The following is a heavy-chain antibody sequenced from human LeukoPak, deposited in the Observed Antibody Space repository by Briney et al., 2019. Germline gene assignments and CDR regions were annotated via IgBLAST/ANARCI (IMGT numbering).Heavy chain of an antibody. D-gene: IGHD7-27*01. V-gene: IGHV1-2*02. CDR2: INPNSGGT. CDR1: GYTFTGYY. CDR3: ARAGPSHLNWGTDAFDI. J-gene: IGHJ3*02. Sequence: GASVKVSCKASGYTFTGYYMHWVRQAPGQGLEWMGWINPNSGGTNYAQKYQGRVTMTRDRSISTAYMELTRLTSDDTAVYYCARAGPSHLNWGTDAFDIWGQGTMVTVSS.